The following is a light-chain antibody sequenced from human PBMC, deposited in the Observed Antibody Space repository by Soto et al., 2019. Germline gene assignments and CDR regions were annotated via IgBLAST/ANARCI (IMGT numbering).Light chain of an antibody. J-gene: IGLJ2*01. CDR3: QTWGAGFSVV. Sequence: QPVLTQSPSASDSLGASVKLTCTLSSGHSSYAIAWHQQQPEKGPRYLMKVNTDGSHNKGDGIPDRFSGSSSGAERYLTISSLQSEDEADYYCQTWGAGFSVVFGGGTKLTVL. V-gene: IGLV4-69*01. CDR2: VNTDGSH. CDR1: SGHSSYA.